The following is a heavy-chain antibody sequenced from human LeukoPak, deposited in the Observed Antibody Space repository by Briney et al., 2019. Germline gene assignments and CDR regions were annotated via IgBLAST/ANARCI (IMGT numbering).Heavy chain of an antibody. CDR3: ARVVPGPYNRFDP. D-gene: IGHD2-15*01. Sequence: GASVKVSCKASGYMFTSYDINWVRRAPGQGLEWMGWINTKSGKTGYAQKFQGRLTLTRNNAISTGYMEMSSLKSEDTAVYYCARVVPGPYNRFDPWGQGTLVTVSS. J-gene: IGHJ5*02. V-gene: IGHV1-8*01. CDR2: INTKSGKT. CDR1: GYMFTSYD.